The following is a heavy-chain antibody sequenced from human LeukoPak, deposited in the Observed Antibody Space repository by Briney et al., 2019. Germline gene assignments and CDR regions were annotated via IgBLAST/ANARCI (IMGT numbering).Heavy chain of an antibody. CDR1: GFTFSSYW. CDR2: IKQDGSEK. Sequence: GGSLRLSCAASGFTFSSYWMQWVRQAPGKGLEWVANIKQDGSEKYYADSVKGRFIISRDNAMNALYLQMSSLRAEDTAIYYCARRYFDYWGQGTLVTVSS. J-gene: IGHJ4*02. V-gene: IGHV3-7*03. CDR3: ARRYFDY.